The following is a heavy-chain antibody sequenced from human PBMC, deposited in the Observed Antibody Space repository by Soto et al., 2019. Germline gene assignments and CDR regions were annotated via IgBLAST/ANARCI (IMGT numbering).Heavy chain of an antibody. Sequence: GGSLRLSCAASGFTFSTYWMNWVRQAPGKGLQWVANIKEDGSDEYYVDSVKGRFTISRDNAKNSLYLDMNSLRGEDTAVYYCARDWGAPGRGSALGYYYHFGMDVWGQGTTVTVSS. CDR2: IKEDGSDE. V-gene: IGHV3-7*05. J-gene: IGHJ6*02. CDR3: ARDWGAPGRGSALGYYYHFGMDV. CDR1: GFTFSTYW. D-gene: IGHD3-16*01.